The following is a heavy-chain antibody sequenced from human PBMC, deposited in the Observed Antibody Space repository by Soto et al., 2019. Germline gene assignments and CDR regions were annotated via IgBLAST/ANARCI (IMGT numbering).Heavy chain of an antibody. Sequence: GGSLRLSCAASGFTFSSYGMHWVRQAPGKGLEWVAVIWYDGSNKYYADSVKGRFTISRDNSKYTLYLQMNSLRAEDTAVYYCARSGLVYANYYYGMDVWGQGTTVTVSS. CDR1: GFTFSSYG. V-gene: IGHV3-33*01. CDR2: IWYDGSNK. CDR3: ARSGLVYANYYYGMDV. D-gene: IGHD2-8*01. J-gene: IGHJ6*02.